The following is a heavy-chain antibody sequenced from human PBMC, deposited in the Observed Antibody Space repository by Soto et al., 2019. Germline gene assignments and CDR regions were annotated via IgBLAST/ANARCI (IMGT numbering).Heavy chain of an antibody. V-gene: IGHV3-53*01. D-gene: IGHD2-21*01. CDR2: IYSDGST. J-gene: IGHJ4*02. Sequence: GGSLRLSCAASGFTVSSKYMSWVRQAPGKGLEWVSVIYSDGSTYYADSVKGRFTISRDNSKNTLYLQMNSLRAEDTAVYYCATERGPTYYFDYWGQGTLVTVSS. CDR1: GFTVSSKY. CDR3: ATERGPTYYFDY.